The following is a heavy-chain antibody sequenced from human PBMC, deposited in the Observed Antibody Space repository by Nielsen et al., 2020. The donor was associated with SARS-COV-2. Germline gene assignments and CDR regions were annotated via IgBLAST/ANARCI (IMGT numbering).Heavy chain of an antibody. CDR2: ISSSSSYT. CDR3: ARGGATVTTDPFDY. J-gene: IGHJ4*02. Sequence: GGSLRLSCAASGFTFSDYYMSWIRQAPGKGLEWVSYISSSSSYTNYADSVKGRFTISRDNAKNSLYLQMNSLRAEDTAVYYCARGGATVTTDPFDYWGQGTLVTVSS. D-gene: IGHD4-17*01. CDR1: GFTFSDYY. V-gene: IGHV3-11*05.